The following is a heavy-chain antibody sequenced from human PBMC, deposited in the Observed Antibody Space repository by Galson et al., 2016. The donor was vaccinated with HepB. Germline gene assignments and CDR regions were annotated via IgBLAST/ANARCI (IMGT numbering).Heavy chain of an antibody. D-gene: IGHD3-22*01. CDR2: VSGSGDNT. CDR1: GFTFSNYG. V-gene: IGHV3-23*01. J-gene: IGHJ4*02. Sequence: SLRLSCAASGFTFSNYGMSWVRQAPGKGLEWFSAVSGSGDNTYYADSVKGRFTISRDNSKNTLFLQMHSLRVEDTAVYYCAKVRYDSSSYQSPYFDHWGQGILVTVSS. CDR3: AKVRYDSSSYQSPYFDH.